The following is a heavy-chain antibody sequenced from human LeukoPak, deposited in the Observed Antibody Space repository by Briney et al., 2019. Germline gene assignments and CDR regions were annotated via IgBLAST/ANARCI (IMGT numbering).Heavy chain of an antibody. Sequence: VASVKVSCKASGYTFTSYAMHWVRQAPGQRLEWMGWINAGNGNTKYSQKFQGRVTITRDTSASTAYMELSSLRSEDTAVYYCARDTAMVTLVSWFDYWGQGTLVTVSS. D-gene: IGHD5-18*01. CDR2: INAGNGNT. CDR1: GYTFTSYA. J-gene: IGHJ4*02. CDR3: ARDTAMVTLVSWFDY. V-gene: IGHV1-3*01.